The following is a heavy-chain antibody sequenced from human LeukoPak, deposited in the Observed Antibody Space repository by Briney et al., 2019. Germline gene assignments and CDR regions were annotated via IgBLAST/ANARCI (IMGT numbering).Heavy chain of an antibody. CDR3: AREVTVVTPSLDY. J-gene: IGHJ4*02. Sequence: SQTLSLTCTVSGGSISSGSYYWSWIRQPAGKGLEWIGRIYTSGSTNYNPSLKSRVTISVDTSKNQFSLKLSSVTAADTAVYYCAREVTVVTPSLDYWGQGTLVTVSS. V-gene: IGHV4-61*02. D-gene: IGHD4-23*01. CDR1: GGSISSGSYY. CDR2: IYTSGST.